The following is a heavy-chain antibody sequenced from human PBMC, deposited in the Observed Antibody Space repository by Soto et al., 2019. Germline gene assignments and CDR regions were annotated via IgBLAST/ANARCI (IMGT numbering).Heavy chain of an antibody. CDR3: ARVEYDTETYYYDH. D-gene: IGHD3-22*01. Sequence: SETLSLTCSVSGGSISSSYWNWIRQPPGKRLEWIGYVFYSGSTNYNPSLKSRVTVSVDTSKNQFSLKLTSVTAADTAVYFCARVEYDTETYYYDHWGQGTLVTVSS. CDR1: GGSISSSY. V-gene: IGHV4-59*01. CDR2: VFYSGST. J-gene: IGHJ5*02.